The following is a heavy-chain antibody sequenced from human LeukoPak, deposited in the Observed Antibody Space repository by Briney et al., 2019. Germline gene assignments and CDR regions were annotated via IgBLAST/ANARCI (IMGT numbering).Heavy chain of an antibody. J-gene: IGHJ3*02. CDR1: GFTFSDYY. D-gene: IGHD6-6*01. Sequence: PGGSLRLSCAASGFTFSDYYMSWIRQAPGKGLEWVSYISSSGSTIYYADSVKGRFTISRDNAKNSLYLQMNTLRAEDTALYYCARDRGIASHAFDIWGQGTMSPSLQ. V-gene: IGHV3-11*01. CDR2: ISSSGSTI. CDR3: ARDRGIASHAFDI.